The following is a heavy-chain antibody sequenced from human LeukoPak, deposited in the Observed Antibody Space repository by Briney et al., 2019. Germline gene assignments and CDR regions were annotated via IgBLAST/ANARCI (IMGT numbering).Heavy chain of an antibody. Sequence: PSQTLSLTCTASGGSMSSYYWSWIRQPPGKGLEWIGYIYQNGRTNYNPSLKSRVTISVDTSKNHFSLNLTSVTAADTAVYFCAREDRNGNSGYAIGDWGQGILVTVSS. V-gene: IGHV4-59*01. CDR1: GGSMSSYY. CDR3: AREDRNGNSGYAIGD. J-gene: IGHJ4*02. D-gene: IGHD5-12*01. CDR2: IYQNGRT.